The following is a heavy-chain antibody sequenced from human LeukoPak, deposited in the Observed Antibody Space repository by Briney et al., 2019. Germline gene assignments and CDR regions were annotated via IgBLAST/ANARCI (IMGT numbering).Heavy chain of an antibody. Sequence: PSETLSLTCAVSGDSIKSVGYSWSWIRQPPGKRLEWLGYVYQSGNANYNPSLNSRLTISVDTSRNEFSLKLTSVTAADTAVYYCARIGRNYRRSSASWYYFDNWGQGTLVTVSS. V-gene: IGHV4-30-4*07. CDR3: ARIGRNYRRSSASWYYFDN. D-gene: IGHD2-2*01. CDR2: VYQSGNA. J-gene: IGHJ4*02. CDR1: GDSIKSVGYS.